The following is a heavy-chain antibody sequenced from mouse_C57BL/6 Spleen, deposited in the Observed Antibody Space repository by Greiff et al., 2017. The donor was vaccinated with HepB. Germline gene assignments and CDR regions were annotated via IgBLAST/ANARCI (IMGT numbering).Heavy chain of an antibody. J-gene: IGHJ2*01. Sequence: QVQLQQSGAELARPGASVKLSCKASGYTFTSYGISWVKQRTGQGLEWIGEIYPRSGNTYYNEKFKGKATLTADKSSSTAYMELRSLTSEDSAVYFCARPSYYGSSRDYWGQGTTLTVSS. D-gene: IGHD1-1*01. CDR2: IYPRSGNT. CDR1: GYTFTSYG. V-gene: IGHV1-81*01. CDR3: ARPSYYGSSRDY.